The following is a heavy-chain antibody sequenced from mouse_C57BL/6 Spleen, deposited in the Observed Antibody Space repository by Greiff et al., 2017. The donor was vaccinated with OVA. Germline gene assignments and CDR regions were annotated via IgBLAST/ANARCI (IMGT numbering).Heavy chain of an antibody. D-gene: IGHD2-3*01. CDR3: ARQHDGYWYFDV. V-gene: IGHV5-6*01. J-gene: IGHJ1*03. Sequence: EVQLQESGGDLVKPGGSLKLSCAASGFTFSSYGMSWVRQTPDKRLEWVATISSGGSYTYYPDSVKGRFTISRDNAKNTLYLQMSSLKSEDTAIYYCARQHDGYWYFDVWGTGTTVTVSS. CDR2: ISSGGSYT. CDR1: GFTFSSYG.